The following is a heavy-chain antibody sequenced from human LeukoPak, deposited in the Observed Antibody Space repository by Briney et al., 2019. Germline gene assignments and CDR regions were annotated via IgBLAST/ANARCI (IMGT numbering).Heavy chain of an antibody. J-gene: IGHJ3*02. CDR1: KFNFNSYG. CDR2: ISGSGGST. V-gene: IGHV3-23*01. CDR3: AKDPNGDYIGTFDI. Sequence: GGSLRLSCTTSKFNFNSYGMTWVRQAPGKGLEWVSSISGSGGSTQYAASVQGRFTISRDNSKNALYLQMNSLRAEDTAVYYCAKDPNGDYIGTFDIWGQGTMVTVSS. D-gene: IGHD4-17*01.